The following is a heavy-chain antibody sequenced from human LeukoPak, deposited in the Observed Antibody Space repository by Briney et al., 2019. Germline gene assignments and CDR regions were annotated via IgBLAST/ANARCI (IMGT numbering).Heavy chain of an antibody. D-gene: IGHD3-3*01. V-gene: IGHV3-69-1*01. CDR1: GFTVSSNY. CDR2: ISSSSTI. CDR3: ASTFHYDFWSGYPKDDAFDI. J-gene: IGHJ3*02. Sequence: GGSLRLSCAASGFTVSSNYMSWVRQAPGKGLEWVSYISSSSTIYYADSVKGRFTISRDNAKNSLYLQMNSLRAEDTAVYYCASTFHYDFWSGYPKDDAFDIWGQGTMVTVSS.